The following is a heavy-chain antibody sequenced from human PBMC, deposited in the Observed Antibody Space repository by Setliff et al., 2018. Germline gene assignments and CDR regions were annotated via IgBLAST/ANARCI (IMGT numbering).Heavy chain of an antibody. D-gene: IGHD5-12*01. V-gene: IGHV4-61*09. CDR2: ILSSGGT. CDR1: GASISSGSNY. J-gene: IGHJ4*02. CDR3: ARESRFGYSGYDCAFDY. Sequence: SETLSLTCSVSGASISSGSNYWSWIRQPAGKGVEWIGHILSSGGTNYNPSLKNRVSISLDTSKNQFSLNLNSVTAADTAPYYCARESRFGYSGYDCAFDYWGQGMLVTVSS.